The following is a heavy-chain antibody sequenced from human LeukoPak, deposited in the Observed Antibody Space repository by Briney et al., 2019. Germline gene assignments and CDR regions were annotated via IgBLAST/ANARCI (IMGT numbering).Heavy chain of an antibody. V-gene: IGHV4-59*01. CDR3: AREQPDTHDTFDI. D-gene: IGHD1-14*01. J-gene: IGHJ3*02. CDR1: GGSISSFY. CDR2: VFHTGST. Sequence: SETLSLTCTVSGGSISSFYWSWIRQPPGKGLEWIGSVFHTGSTYYNPSLKSRVTISMDTSKNQFSLRLSSVTAADTAVYYCAREQPDTHDTFDIWGQGTMVTVSS.